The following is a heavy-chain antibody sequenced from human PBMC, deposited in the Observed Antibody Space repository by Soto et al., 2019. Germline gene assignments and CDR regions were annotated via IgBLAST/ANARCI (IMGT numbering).Heavy chain of an antibody. D-gene: IGHD5-18*01. Sequence: SETLSLTCTASGGSISSYYWSWIRQPPGKGLEWIGYIYYSGSTNYNPSPKSRVTISVDTSKNQFSLKLSSVTAADTAVYYCARDRGSYGSYYYYYYGMDVWGQGTTVTVSS. CDR2: IYYSGST. CDR3: ARDRGSYGSYYYYYYGMDV. CDR1: GGSISSYY. J-gene: IGHJ6*02. V-gene: IGHV4-59*01.